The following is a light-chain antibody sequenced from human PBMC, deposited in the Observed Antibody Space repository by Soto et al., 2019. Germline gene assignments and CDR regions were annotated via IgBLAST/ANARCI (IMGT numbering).Light chain of an antibody. CDR2: SNN. Sequence: QSVLTQPPSASESPGQRVTISCSGSSSNVGSNAVNWYQQLPGTAPTLLIYSNNERLSGVPDRFSGSKSGTSASLAISGLQSEDEADYYCSSYAGRSNVLGTGIKVTVL. J-gene: IGLJ1*01. CDR1: SSNVGSNA. CDR3: SSYAGRSNV. V-gene: IGLV1-44*01.